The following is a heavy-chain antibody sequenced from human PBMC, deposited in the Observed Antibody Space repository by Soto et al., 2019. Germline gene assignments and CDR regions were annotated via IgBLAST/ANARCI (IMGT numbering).Heavy chain of an antibody. CDR1: GFTFSSYE. Sequence: GGSLRLSCAASGFTFSSYEVNWVRQAPGKGLEWVSYISSSGSTIYYADSVKGRFTISRDNAKNSLYLQMNSLRVEDTAVYYCASRNTGGFDYWGQGTLVTVS. D-gene: IGHD2-2*02. CDR3: ASRNTGGFDY. V-gene: IGHV3-48*03. J-gene: IGHJ4*02. CDR2: ISSSGSTI.